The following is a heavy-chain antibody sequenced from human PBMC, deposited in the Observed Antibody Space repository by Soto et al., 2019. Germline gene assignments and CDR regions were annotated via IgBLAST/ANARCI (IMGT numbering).Heavy chain of an antibody. CDR1: GYTFINFY. J-gene: IGHJ4*02. CDR3: ARPPGYISDWHYFDL. V-gene: IGHV1-2*02. Sequence: ASVKVSGEASGYTFINFYIHWVRQAPGQGFEWMGRISPKSGGTNYAQKFQGRVRMTWDTSLKTAYMELSSLMSEDTAVYYCARPPGYISDWHYFDLWGQGTQVTVSS. D-gene: IGHD2-21*02. CDR2: ISPKSGGT.